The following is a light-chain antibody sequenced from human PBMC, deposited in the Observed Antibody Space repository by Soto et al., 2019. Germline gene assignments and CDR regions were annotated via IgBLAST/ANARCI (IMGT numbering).Light chain of an antibody. J-gene: IGKJ1*01. CDR1: HDIRTF. Sequence: DLQMTQFPSSLSASVGDRVTITCRASHDIRTFLAWYPQRPGKVPKLVIYAASTLPSGVPSRFSGSGSVTDCTLIISSLQPEYGATYSCQKYTIAPWTFGHGTRVEI. V-gene: IGKV1-27*01. CDR3: QKYTIAPWT. CDR2: AAS.